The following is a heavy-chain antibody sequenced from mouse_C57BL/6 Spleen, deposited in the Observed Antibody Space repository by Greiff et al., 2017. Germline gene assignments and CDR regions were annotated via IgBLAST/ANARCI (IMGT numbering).Heavy chain of an antibody. CDR1: GFNIKDDY. D-gene: IGHD1-1*01. CDR2: IDPENGDT. J-gene: IGHJ4*01. Sequence: VQLQQSGAELVRPGASVKLSCTASGFNIKDDYMHWVKQRPEQGLEWIGWIDPENGDTEYASKFQGKAPITADTSSNTAYLQLSSLTSEDTAVYYCILYGSSYNCAMDYWGQGTSVTVSS. CDR3: ILYGSSYNCAMDY. V-gene: IGHV14-4*01.